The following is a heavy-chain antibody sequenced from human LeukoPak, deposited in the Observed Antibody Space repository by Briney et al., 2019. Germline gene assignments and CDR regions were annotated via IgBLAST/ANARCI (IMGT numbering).Heavy chain of an antibody. CDR1: GFTFSTYW. J-gene: IGHJ4*02. V-gene: IGHV3-7*04. CDR3: ARDSPGYLAYDS. CDR2: IKEDGSAT. D-gene: IGHD1-1*01. Sequence: GGSLRLSCAASGFTFSTYWMTWVRQAPGKGPEWVANIKEDGSATYYVDSVKGRFTISRDNAKKSLYLQMNSLRAEDTAVYYCARDSPGYLAYDSWGEGTLVTVSS.